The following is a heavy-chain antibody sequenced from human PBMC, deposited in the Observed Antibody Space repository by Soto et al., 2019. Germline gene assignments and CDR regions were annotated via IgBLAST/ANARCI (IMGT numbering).Heavy chain of an antibody. CDR3: ARQTDSYYTFDAFDI. Sequence: SETLSLTCPVSGSSINNAGYYWSWIRQHPGKGLEWIGYIYYSGRTYYNSGSTNYNPSLESRVTISVDTSKNQFSLKLSSVTAADTAVYYCARQTDSYYTFDAFDIWGQGTMVTVSS. CDR2: IYYSGRTYYNSGST. D-gene: IGHD3-22*01. J-gene: IGHJ3*02. CDR1: GSSINNAGYY. V-gene: IGHV4-39*01.